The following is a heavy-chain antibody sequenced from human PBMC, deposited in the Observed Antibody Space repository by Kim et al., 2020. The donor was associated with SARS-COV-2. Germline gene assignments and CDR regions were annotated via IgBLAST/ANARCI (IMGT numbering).Heavy chain of an antibody. CDR1: GGSISSYY. V-gene: IGHV4-59*01. D-gene: IGHD3-22*01. Sequence: SETLSLTCTVSGGSISSYYWSWIRQPPGKGLEWIGYIYYSGSTNYNPSLKRRVTISVDTSKNQFSLKLSSVTAAATAVYYCERRSLGYYDRSGTQAAFVIWGQGTMVTVSS. J-gene: IGHJ3*02. CDR3: ERRSLGYYDRSGTQAAFVI. CDR2: IYYSGST.